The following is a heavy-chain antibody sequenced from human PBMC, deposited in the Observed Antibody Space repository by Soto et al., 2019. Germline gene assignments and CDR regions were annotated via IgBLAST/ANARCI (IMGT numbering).Heavy chain of an antibody. J-gene: IGHJ6*02. Sequence: QVQLVQSGAEVKKPGSSVKVSCKASGGTFSSYAISWVRQAPGQGLEWMGGIIPIFGTANYAQKFQGRVTITAVESTSTVYMELSSLRAEDTAVYYCARAANCGAGRGYSLLYYYYGMDVWFQCTTVTVS. D-gene: IGHD2-15*01. V-gene: IGHV1-69*01. CDR2: IIPIFGTA. CDR1: GGTFSSYA. CDR3: ARAANCGAGRGYSLLYYYYGMDV.